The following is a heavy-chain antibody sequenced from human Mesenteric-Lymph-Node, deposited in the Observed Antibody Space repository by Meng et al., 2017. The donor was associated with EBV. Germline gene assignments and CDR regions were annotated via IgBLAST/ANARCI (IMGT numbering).Heavy chain of an antibody. D-gene: IGHD4-11*01. J-gene: IGHJ5*02. CDR2: IYWDDDK. Sequence: QITLKESGPTLVKPTXTLTLPCTLSGFSLDTSGVSVGWIRQPPGKALEWLAVIYWDDDKRYNPSLKNRLTVTRDTSKNQVVLTMTNMDPVDTATYYCGHRRYSNYGWFDPWGQGTLVTVSS. CDR3: GHRRYSNYGWFDP. CDR1: GFSLDTSGVS. V-gene: IGHV2-5*02.